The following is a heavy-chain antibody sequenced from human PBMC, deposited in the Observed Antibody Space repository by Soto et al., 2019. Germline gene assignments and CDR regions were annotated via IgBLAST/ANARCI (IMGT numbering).Heavy chain of an antibody. Sequence: GESLKISCKGSGYSFTSYWIGWVRQMPGKGLEWMGIIYPGYSDTRYSPSFQGQVTISADKSISTAYLQWSSLKASDTAMYYCASPSGYSGYDSYYYYGMDVWGQGTTVTVSS. CDR1: GYSFTSYW. CDR3: ASPSGYSGYDSYYYYGMDV. V-gene: IGHV5-51*01. J-gene: IGHJ6*02. D-gene: IGHD5-12*01. CDR2: IYPGYSDT.